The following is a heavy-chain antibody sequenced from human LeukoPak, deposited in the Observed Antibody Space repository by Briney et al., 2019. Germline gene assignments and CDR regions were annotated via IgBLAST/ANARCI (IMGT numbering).Heavy chain of an antibody. CDR3: ARGQDNYYDSSGYHSWFDP. D-gene: IGHD3-22*01. J-gene: IGHJ5*02. Sequence: GGSLRLSCAASGFTFSNYNLNWVRQAPGKGLEWISYISSSSTIYYADSVKGRFTISRDSAKNSLYLQMSSLRAEDTAVYYCARGQDNYYDSSGYHSWFDPWGQGTLVTVSS. V-gene: IGHV3-48*01. CDR2: ISSSSTI. CDR1: GFTFSNYN.